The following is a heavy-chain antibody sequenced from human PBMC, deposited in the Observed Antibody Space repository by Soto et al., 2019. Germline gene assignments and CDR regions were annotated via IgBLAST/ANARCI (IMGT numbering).Heavy chain of an antibody. CDR3: ASGWFGEFVYYFDY. Sequence: ASVKVSCKASGYTFTSYGISWARQAPGQGLEWMGWISVYNGNTNYAQKLQGRVTMTTDTSTSTAYMELRSLRSDDTAVYYCASGWFGEFVYYFDYWGQGTLVTVSS. D-gene: IGHD3-10*01. V-gene: IGHV1-18*01. J-gene: IGHJ4*02. CDR1: GYTFTSYG. CDR2: ISVYNGNT.